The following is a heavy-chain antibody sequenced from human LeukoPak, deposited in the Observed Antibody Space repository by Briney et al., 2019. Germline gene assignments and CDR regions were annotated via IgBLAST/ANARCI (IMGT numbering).Heavy chain of an antibody. CDR2: ISASGGRV. D-gene: IGHD1-26*01. CDR3: AAPIGWDPDDY. CDR1: GFNVKSYA. Sequence: GGSLRLSCAASGFNVKSYAMSWVRQAPGKGLEWVSTISASGGRVDYADSVKGRFTISRDNSKNTLFLKMTNLRVGDTAVYYCAAPIGWDPDDYWGQGTLVTVSS. V-gene: IGHV3-23*01. J-gene: IGHJ4*02.